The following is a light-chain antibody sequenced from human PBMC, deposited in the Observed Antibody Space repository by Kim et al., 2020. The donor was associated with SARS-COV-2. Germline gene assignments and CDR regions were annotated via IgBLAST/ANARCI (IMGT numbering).Light chain of an antibody. CDR1: NSDVGSYNF. Sequence: SITISCTGTNSDVGSYNFVSWYQQYPGEPPKLMIYEVTKRPSGVSYRFSGSKSGNTASLTISGLQAEDEADYYCCSYSDTTSFVIIGGGTQLTVL. V-gene: IGLV2-23*02. CDR2: EVT. CDR3: CSYSDTTSFVI. J-gene: IGLJ2*01.